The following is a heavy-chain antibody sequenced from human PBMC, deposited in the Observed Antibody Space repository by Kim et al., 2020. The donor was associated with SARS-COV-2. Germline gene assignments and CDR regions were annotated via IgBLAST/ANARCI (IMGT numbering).Heavy chain of an antibody. V-gene: IGHV4-59*09. D-gene: IGHD4-17*01. CDR2: T. J-gene: IGHJ3*02. CDR3: ARGSTQIAFDI. Sequence: TNYNPSLKSRVTISVDTSKNQFSLKLSSVTAADTAVYYCARGSTQIAFDIWGQGTMVTVSS.